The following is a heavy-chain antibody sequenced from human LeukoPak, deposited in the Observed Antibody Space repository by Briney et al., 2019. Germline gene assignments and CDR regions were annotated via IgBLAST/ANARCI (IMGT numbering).Heavy chain of an antibody. Sequence: PGGSLRLSCAASGFTFGSYAMIWVRQATGRGLEWVSHISSSGGSTYYADSVKGRFTISRVNSKNTLYLQMNSLRAEDTAVYYCAKDGKKYGSTWDFDYWGQGSLVTVSS. CDR2: ISSSGGST. J-gene: IGHJ4*02. CDR1: GFTFGSYA. CDR3: AKDGKKYGSTWDFDY. D-gene: IGHD6-13*01. V-gene: IGHV3-23*01.